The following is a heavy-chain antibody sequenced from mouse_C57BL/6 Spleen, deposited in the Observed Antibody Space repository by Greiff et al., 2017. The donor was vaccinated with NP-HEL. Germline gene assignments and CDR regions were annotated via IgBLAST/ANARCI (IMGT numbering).Heavy chain of an antibody. CDR1: GFTFSDYG. V-gene: IGHV5-17*01. CDR3: ARGGYYYGSSYFDY. J-gene: IGHJ2*01. D-gene: IGHD1-1*01. Sequence: DVKLVESGGGLVKPGGSLKLSCAASGFTFSDYGMHWVRQAPEKGLAWVAYISSGSSTIYYADTVKGRFTISRDNAKNTLFLQMTSLRSEDTAMYYCARGGYYYGSSYFDYWGQGTTLTVSS. CDR2: ISSGSSTI.